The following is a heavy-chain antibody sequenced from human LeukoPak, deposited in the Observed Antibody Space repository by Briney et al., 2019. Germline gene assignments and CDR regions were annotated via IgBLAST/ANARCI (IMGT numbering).Heavy chain of an antibody. CDR3: ARLSPDLVATITGSDSPYFDY. CDR1: GYSFTSYW. CDR2: IDPSDSYT. Sequence: GESLKISCKGSGYSFTSYWISWVRQMPGKGLEWMGRIDPSDSYTNYSPSFQGHVTISADKSISTAYLQWSSLKASDTAMYYCARLSPDLVATITGSDSPYFDYWGQGTLVTVSS. V-gene: IGHV5-10-1*01. J-gene: IGHJ4*02. D-gene: IGHD5-12*01.